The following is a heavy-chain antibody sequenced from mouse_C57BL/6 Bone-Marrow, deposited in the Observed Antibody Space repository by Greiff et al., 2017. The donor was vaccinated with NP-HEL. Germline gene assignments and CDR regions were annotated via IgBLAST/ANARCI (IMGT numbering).Heavy chain of an antibody. CDR1: GFTFSSYG. CDR2: ISSGGSYT. J-gene: IGHJ1*03. V-gene: IGHV5-6*01. CDR3: ARSPTHWYFDV. Sequence: EVQLQESGGDLVKPGGSLKLSCAASGFTFSSYGMSWVRQTPDKRLEWVATISSGGSYTYYPDSVKGRFTISRDNAKNTLYLQMSSLKSEDTAMYYCARSPTHWYFDVWGTGTTVTVSS.